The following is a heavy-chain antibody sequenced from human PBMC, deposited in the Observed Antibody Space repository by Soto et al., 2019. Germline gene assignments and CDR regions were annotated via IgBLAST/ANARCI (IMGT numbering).Heavy chain of an antibody. CDR2: IIPILGIA. D-gene: IGHD3-10*02. V-gene: IGHV1-69*02. CDR1: GGTFSSYT. Sequence: QVQLVQSGAEVKKPGSSVKVSCKASGGTFSSYTISWVRQAPGQGLEWMGRIIPILGIANYAQKFQGRVTITADKSTSTAYMGLSSLRSEDTAVYYCARVRDVRLAYGMDVWGQGTTVTVSS. CDR3: ARVRDVRLAYGMDV. J-gene: IGHJ6*02.